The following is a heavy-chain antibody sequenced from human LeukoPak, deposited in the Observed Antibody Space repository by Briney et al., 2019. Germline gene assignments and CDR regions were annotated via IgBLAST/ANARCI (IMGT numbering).Heavy chain of an antibody. J-gene: IGHJ4*02. D-gene: IGHD1-26*01. Sequence: ASVKVSCKASGYTFTSYDINWVRQATGQGPEWMGWMNPNSGNTGYEQKFQGRATMTRNTSISTAYMELSSLRSEDTAVCYCARGSREMFSGSSIYDYWGQGTLVTVSS. CDR1: GYTFTSYD. V-gene: IGHV1-8*01. CDR2: MNPNSGNT. CDR3: ARGSREMFSGSSIYDY.